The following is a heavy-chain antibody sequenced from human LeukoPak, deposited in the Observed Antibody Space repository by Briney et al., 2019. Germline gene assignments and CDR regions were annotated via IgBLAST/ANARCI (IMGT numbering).Heavy chain of an antibody. Sequence: PSETLSLTCTVSGGSIGSYYWSWIRQPPGKGLEWIGYIYYSGSTNYNPSLKSRVTISVDTSKNQFSLKLSSVTAADTAVYYCARVGGYCSGGSCYYNYYYMDVWGKGTTVSVSS. J-gene: IGHJ6*03. CDR1: GGSIGSYY. V-gene: IGHV4-59*01. CDR2: IYYSGST. D-gene: IGHD2-15*01. CDR3: ARVGGYCSGGSCYYNYYYMDV.